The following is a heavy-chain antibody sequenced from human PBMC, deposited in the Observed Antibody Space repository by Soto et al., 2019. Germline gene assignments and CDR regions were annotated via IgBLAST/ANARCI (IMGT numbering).Heavy chain of an antibody. CDR2: IYHSGST. CDR1: SASIFRSGSIPRRNW. V-gene: IGHV4-4*02. J-gene: IGHJ6*02. Sequence: SETLSLTCAVSSASIFRSGSIPRRNWWSWVRQPPGKGLEWIGEIYHSGSTNSNPSLKSRVTISVDTSKTQFSLKLSSGTAADTAVYYCARARLRSYYTVGYYYGRDVWGQGTTVTVSS. CDR3: ARARLRSYYTVGYYYGRDV. D-gene: IGHD3-10*01.